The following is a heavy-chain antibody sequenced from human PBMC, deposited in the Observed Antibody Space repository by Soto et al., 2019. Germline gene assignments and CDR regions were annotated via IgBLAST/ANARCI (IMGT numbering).Heavy chain of an antibody. V-gene: IGHV4-30-4*01. CDR2: IYYSGST. CDR3: ARESRYYDILTGYYYYYGMDV. Sequence: SETLSLTCTVSGGSISSGDYYWSWIRQPPGKGLEWIGYIYYSGSTYYNPSPKSRVTISVDTSKNQFSLKLSSVTAADTAVYYCARESRYYDILTGYYYYYGMDVWGQGTTVTVSS. CDR1: GGSISSGDYY. D-gene: IGHD3-9*01. J-gene: IGHJ6*02.